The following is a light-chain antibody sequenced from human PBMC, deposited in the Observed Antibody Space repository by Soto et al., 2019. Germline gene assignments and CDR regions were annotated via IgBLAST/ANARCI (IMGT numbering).Light chain of an antibody. V-gene: IGLV2-14*03. Sequence: QSVLTQPASVSGSPGQSITISCTGTSSDIGAYNYVSWYQQHPGIAPKLMIYEVTNRPSGVSDRFSGSKSGNTASLTISGLQAEDEADYYCSSYTSSSTWVFGGGTKVTVL. CDR1: SSDIGAYNY. J-gene: IGLJ3*02. CDR3: SSYTSSSTWV. CDR2: EVT.